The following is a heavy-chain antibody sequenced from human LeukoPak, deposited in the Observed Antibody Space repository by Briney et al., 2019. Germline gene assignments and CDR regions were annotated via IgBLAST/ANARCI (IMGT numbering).Heavy chain of an antibody. CDR2: INHSGST. Sequence: SETLSLTCAVYGGSFSGYYWSWIRQPPGKGLEWIGEINHSGSTNYNPSLKSRVTISVDTSKNQFSLRLSSVTAADTAVYYCARAYGSGSYLGYWGQGTLVTVSS. J-gene: IGHJ4*02. CDR3: ARAYGSGSYLGY. CDR1: GGSFSGYY. V-gene: IGHV4-34*01. D-gene: IGHD3-10*01.